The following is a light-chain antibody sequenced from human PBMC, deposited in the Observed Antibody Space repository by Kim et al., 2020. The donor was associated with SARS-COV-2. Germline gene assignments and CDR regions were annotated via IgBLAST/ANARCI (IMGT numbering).Light chain of an antibody. Sequence: LSVSPGERATRTCRASQSVSSSYLSWYQQRPGQAPRLLIYGASTRATGIPARFSGSVSGTDFTLTISSLQPEDFAVYYCQQDSPPFGGGTKVDIK. CDR1: QSVSSSY. CDR3: QQDSPP. J-gene: IGKJ4*01. V-gene: IGKV3D-7*01. CDR2: GAS.